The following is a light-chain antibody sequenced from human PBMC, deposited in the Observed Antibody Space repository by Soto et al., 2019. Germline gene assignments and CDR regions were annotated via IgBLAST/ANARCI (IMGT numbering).Light chain of an antibody. J-gene: IGKJ4*01. CDR3: HQYGDWPLT. CDR1: QSVRSTY. CDR2: GVS. Sequence: EIVMTQSPVTLSVSPGERATLSCRASQSVRSTYLAWYQQKPGQAPRLLIFGVSNRAAGIPARFSGSGSGREFPLTISSLQSEDFAVYYCHQYGDWPLTFGGGTKVESK. V-gene: IGKV3-15*01.